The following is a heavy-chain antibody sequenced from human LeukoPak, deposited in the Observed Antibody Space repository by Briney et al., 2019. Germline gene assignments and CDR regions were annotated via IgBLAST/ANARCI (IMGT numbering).Heavy chain of an antibody. V-gene: IGHV4-34*01. CDR1: GGSFSGYY. Sequence: SETLSLTCAVYGGSFSGYYWSWIRQPPGKGLEWIGEINHSGSTNYNPSLKSRVTISVDTSKNQFSLKLSSVTAADTAVYYCARESYSITAGVGKYKNPGNNWFDPWGQGTLVTVSS. D-gene: IGHD6-13*01. J-gene: IGHJ5*02. CDR2: INHSGST. CDR3: ARESYSITAGVGKYKNPGNNWFDP.